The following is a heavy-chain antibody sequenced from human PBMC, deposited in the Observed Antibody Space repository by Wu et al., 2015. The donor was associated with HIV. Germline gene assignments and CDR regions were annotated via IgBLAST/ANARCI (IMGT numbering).Heavy chain of an antibody. Sequence: QAQVVQSGAEVKKPGASVKVSCKTSGYTFTNYGISWVRQAPGQGLEWMGWITVFNGNTNYAQNFQVRLTMTTDIPTNTVSMELRSLRFDDTAVYYCVRHSNAWYPRDAFDVWGQGTTVTVSS. D-gene: IGHD6-13*01. CDR3: VRHSNAWYPRDAFDV. J-gene: IGHJ3*01. CDR2: ITVFNGNT. V-gene: IGHV1-18*01. CDR1: GYTFTNYG.